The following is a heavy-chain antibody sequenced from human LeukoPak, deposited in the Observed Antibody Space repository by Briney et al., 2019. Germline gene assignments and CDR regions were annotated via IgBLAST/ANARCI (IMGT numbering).Heavy chain of an antibody. D-gene: IGHD2-2*01. V-gene: IGHV3-48*01. CDR2: INSRSSDI. CDR3: AKDLTRRYQLLYSFDY. Sequence: GGSLRLSCAASGFTFSNDGMSWVRQAPGKRPEWISYINSRSSDIHYADSVRGRFTIYRDNVKNSLFLQMNSLRAEDTAVYYCAKDLTRRYQLLYSFDYWGQGTLVTVSS. CDR1: GFTFSNDG. J-gene: IGHJ4*02.